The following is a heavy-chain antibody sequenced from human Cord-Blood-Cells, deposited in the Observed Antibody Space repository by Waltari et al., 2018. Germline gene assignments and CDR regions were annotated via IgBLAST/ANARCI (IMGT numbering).Heavy chain of an antibody. D-gene: IGHD6-13*01. V-gene: IGHV4-59*01. Sequence: QVQLQESGPGLVKPSETLSLTCTVSGGSISSYYWSWIRQPPGKGLEWIGYIYYSGSTNYNPSLKSRVTISVDTSKNQFSLKLSSVTAADTAVYYCAREIAAAGNKDAFDIWGQGTMVTVSS. CDR2: IYYSGST. CDR3: AREIAAAGNKDAFDI. CDR1: GGSISSYY. J-gene: IGHJ3*02.